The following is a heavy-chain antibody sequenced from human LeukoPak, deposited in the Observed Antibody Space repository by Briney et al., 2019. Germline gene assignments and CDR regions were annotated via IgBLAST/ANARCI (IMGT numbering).Heavy chain of an antibody. CDR2: INTETGNA. J-gene: IGHJ6*03. V-gene: IGHV7-4-1*02. CDR1: GYTFGNYA. CDR3: ATPTSPKYHYYYMNV. Sequence: ASVKVSCKASGYTFGNYAINWVRQAPGQGLEWMGWINTETGNATYAQGFPGRFVFSFDTSVSTAYLEISSLKAEDTALYYCATPTSPKYHYYYMNVWGKGTTVT.